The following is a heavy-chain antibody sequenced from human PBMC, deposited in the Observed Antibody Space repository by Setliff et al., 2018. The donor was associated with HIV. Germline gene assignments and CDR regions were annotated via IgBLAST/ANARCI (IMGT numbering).Heavy chain of an antibody. J-gene: IGHJ6*03. CDR3: ARFDGYYHYYLDV. CDR1: GGSISGYY. V-gene: IGHV4-59*12. CDR2: ISYSGST. Sequence: SETLSLTCTVSGGSISGYYWTWIRQPPGKGLEWIGYISYSGSTNYNPSLKSRVTISIDTSKNQFSLKLSSVTAADTAVYYCARFDGYYHYYLDVWGKGTTVTVSS.